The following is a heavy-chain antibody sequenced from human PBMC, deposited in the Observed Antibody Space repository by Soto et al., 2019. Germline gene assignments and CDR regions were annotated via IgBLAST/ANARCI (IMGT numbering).Heavy chain of an antibody. D-gene: IGHD3-9*01. CDR1: GFTFRNYV. J-gene: IGHJ4*02. CDR2: VWYDGSDK. Sequence: QVQLVESGGGVVQPGRSLRLSCAASGFTFRNYVMHWVRQAPGKGLEWVAAVWYDGSDKYYAEFVKGRFTISRDNSKNTLYLQMNSLRAEDTAMYYCARDPCRGAGYEDDYWGQGTLVTVSS. V-gene: IGHV3-33*01. CDR3: ARDPCRGAGYEDDY.